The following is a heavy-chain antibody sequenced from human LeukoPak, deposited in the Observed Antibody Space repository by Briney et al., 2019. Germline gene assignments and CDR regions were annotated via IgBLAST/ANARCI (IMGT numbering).Heavy chain of an antibody. V-gene: IGHV1-2*02. Sequence: GASVKVSCKASGYTFTGYYMHWVRQAPGQGLEWMGWINPNSGGTNYEQKFQGRVTMTRDTSISTAYMGLSRLRSDDTAVYYCARDSGERGSGSYLIAYWGQGTLVTVSS. D-gene: IGHD3-10*01. CDR3: ARDSGERGSGSYLIAY. J-gene: IGHJ4*02. CDR1: GYTFTGYY. CDR2: INPNSGGT.